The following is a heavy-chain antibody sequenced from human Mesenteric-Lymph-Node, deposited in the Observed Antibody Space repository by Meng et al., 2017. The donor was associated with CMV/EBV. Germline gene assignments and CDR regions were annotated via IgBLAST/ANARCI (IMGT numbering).Heavy chain of an antibody. CDR1: RCALRASA. D-gene: IGHD3-10*01. CDR3: AKDPDATGNFDY. V-gene: IGHV3-23*01. J-gene: IGHJ4*02. CDR2: ISRFGDST. Sequence: SRCALRASALGGVCQATGKRLEWVSVISRFGDSTYYAASVKGRFTISRDKSKTTLYLQMNSLRAEDTAIYDCAKDPDATGNFDYWGQGSLVTVSS.